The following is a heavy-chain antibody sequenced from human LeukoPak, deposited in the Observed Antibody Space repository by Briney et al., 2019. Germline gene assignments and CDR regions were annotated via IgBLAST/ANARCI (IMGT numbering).Heavy chain of an antibody. D-gene: IGHD3-3*01. CDR1: GGSISGSSYY. V-gene: IGHV4-39*01. CDR2: IYYSGST. J-gene: IGHJ4*02. CDR3: ARLEAY. Sequence: SETLSLTCAVSGGSISGSSYYWGWIRQPPGKGLEWIGSIYYSGSTYYNPSLKSRVTISVDTSKNQFSLKLSSVTAADTAVYYCARLEAYWGQGTLVTVSS.